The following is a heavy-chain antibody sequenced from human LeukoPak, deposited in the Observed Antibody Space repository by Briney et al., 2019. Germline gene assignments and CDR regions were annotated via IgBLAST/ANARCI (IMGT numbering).Heavy chain of an antibody. D-gene: IGHD6-6*01. J-gene: IGHJ4*02. V-gene: IGHV3-23*01. CDR3: AKSGEYSSSSAPYNYFDY. CDR2: ISGSATGT. CDR1: GFTFDSYA. Sequence: GGSLRLSCAASGFTFDSYAMCWVRRAPGPGLELVSAISGSATGTYYADSVKGRFTISRDNSKKTLHLQMNSLRAEDTAIYYCAKSGEYSSSSAPYNYFDYWGQGTLVTVSS.